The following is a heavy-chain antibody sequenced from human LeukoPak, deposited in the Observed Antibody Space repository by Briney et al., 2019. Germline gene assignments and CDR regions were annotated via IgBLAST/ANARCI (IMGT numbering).Heavy chain of an antibody. Sequence: GGSLRLSCVGSGFTFRSHAMSWVRQAPEKGLEFVSGIYENGGTTYYADSVKGRFSISRDNSRNTLYLQMDSLRGEDTAVYYCAKDFRIGYSAHFDYWGQGALVTVSS. CDR1: GFTFRSHA. V-gene: IGHV3-23*01. CDR3: AKDFRIGYSAHFDY. J-gene: IGHJ4*02. D-gene: IGHD2-21*01. CDR2: IYENGGTT.